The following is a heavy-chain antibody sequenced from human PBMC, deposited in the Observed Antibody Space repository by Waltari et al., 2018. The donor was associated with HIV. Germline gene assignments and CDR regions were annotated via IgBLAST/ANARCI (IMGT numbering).Heavy chain of an antibody. Sequence: QVHLVESGGAVVQPRGSLRLSCTASADNININDIHLFRRAPGRGLEWVEGVRYDGSHDYYGDSVKGRFTISRDNSKNAIFLEMTILRLEDTAKYYCAKDGAPGRDAIFDSWGQGTLVTV. CDR3: AKDGAPGRDAIFDS. J-gene: IGHJ3*01. CDR2: VRYDGSHD. V-gene: IGHV3-30*02. CDR1: ADNININD. D-gene: IGHD1-26*01.